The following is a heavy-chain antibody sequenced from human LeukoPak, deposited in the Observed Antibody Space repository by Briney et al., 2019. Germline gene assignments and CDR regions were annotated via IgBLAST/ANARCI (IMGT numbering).Heavy chain of an antibody. J-gene: IGHJ6*03. CDR1: GFTFSSYS. CDR3: ARVGALWFGRYYYYYMDV. V-gene: IGHV3-21*01. D-gene: IGHD3-10*01. Sequence: GGSLRLSCAASGFTFSSYSMNWVRQAPGKGLEWVSSISSSSSYIYYADSVKGRFTISRDNAKNSLYLQMNSLRAEDTAVYYCARVGALWFGRYYYYYMDVWGKGTTVTVSS. CDR2: ISSSSSYI.